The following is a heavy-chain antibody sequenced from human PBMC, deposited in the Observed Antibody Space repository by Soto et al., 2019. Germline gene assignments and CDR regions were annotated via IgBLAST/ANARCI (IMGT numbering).Heavy chain of an antibody. Sequence: ASVKVSCKASGYTFTSYAMHWVRQAPGQRLELMGWINAGNGNTKYSKKFQGRVTITRDTSASTAYMELSSLRSEDTDVYYCGTDHIGDILTVPSFGMDVWGEGTTVTVS. D-gene: IGHD3-9*01. J-gene: IGHJ6*02. CDR3: GTDHIGDILTVPSFGMDV. V-gene: IGHV1-3*01. CDR1: GYTFTSYA. CDR2: INAGNGNT.